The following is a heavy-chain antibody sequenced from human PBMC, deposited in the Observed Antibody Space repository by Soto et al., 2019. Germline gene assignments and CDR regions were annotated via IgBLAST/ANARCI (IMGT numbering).Heavy chain of an antibody. CDR2: IHAGNGNT. V-gene: IGHV1-3*01. CDR1: GYTFTSYD. D-gene: IGHD5-12*01. Sequence: ASVKVSCKASGYTFTSYDINWVRQATGQRLEWMGWIHAGNGNTKYSQKFQGRVTITRDTSASTAYMELSSLRSEDTAVYYCARERDIVATIIFDYWGQGTLVTVSS. CDR3: ARERDIVATIIFDY. J-gene: IGHJ4*02.